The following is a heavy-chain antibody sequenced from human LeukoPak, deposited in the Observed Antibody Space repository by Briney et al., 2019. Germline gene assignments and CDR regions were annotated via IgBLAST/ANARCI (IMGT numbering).Heavy chain of an antibody. CDR2: ISAYNGNT. Sequence: ASVKVSCEASGYTFTSYGISWVRQAPGQGLEWMGWISAYNGNTNYAQKLQGRVTMTTDTSTSTAYMELRSLRSDDTAVYYCARDSPLNTYYYDSSGYYEYYFDYWGQGTLVTVSS. J-gene: IGHJ4*02. CDR1: GYTFTSYG. V-gene: IGHV1-18*01. CDR3: ARDSPLNTYYYDSSGYYEYYFDY. D-gene: IGHD3-22*01.